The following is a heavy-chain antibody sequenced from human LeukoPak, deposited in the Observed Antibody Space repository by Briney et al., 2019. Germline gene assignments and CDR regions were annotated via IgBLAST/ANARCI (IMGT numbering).Heavy chain of an antibody. CDR2: IYYSGST. Sequence: SETLSLTCTVSGGSISSSSYYWGWIRQPPRKGLEWIGSIYYSGSTYYNPSLKSRVTISVDTSKNQFSLKLSSVTAADTAVYYCARQNDYVWGSSDYWGQGTLVTVSS. D-gene: IGHD3-16*01. J-gene: IGHJ4*02. CDR3: ARQNDYVWGSSDY. CDR1: GGSISSSSYY. V-gene: IGHV4-39*01.